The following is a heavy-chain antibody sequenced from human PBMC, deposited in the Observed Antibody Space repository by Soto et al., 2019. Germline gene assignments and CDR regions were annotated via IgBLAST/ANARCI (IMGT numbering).Heavy chain of an antibody. CDR3: ARVVVAATSYYYYYMDV. V-gene: IGHV4-34*01. J-gene: IGHJ6*03. CDR1: GGSFSGYY. Sequence: QVQLQQWGAGLLKPSETLSLTCAVYGGSFSGYYWSWIRQPPGKGLEWIGEINHSGSTNYNPSLMSRVTLSVAMSKNQFSLKLSSVTAADTAVYYCARVVVAATSYYYYYMDVWGKGTTVTVSS. CDR2: INHSGST. D-gene: IGHD2-15*01.